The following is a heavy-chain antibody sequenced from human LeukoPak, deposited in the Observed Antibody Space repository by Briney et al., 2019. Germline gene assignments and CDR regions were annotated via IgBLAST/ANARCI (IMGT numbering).Heavy chain of an antibody. CDR3: AKDFSSGTPSGY. CDR2: IIPILGIA. D-gene: IGHD6-19*01. CDR1: GGTFSSYA. V-gene: IGHV1-69*04. Sequence: SVKVSCKASGGTFSSYAISWVRQAPGQGLEWMGRIIPILGIANYAQKFQGRVTITADKSTSTAYMKLSSLRSEDTAVYYCAKDFSSGTPSGYWGQGTLVTVSS. J-gene: IGHJ4*02.